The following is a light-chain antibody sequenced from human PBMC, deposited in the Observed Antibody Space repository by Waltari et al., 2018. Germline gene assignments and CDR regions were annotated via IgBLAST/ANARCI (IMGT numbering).Light chain of an antibody. CDR2: DVI. Sequence: WYQQHPDKAPKLMVYDVIERPSGVSTRFSGSKSGNTASLTISGLQAEDEADYYCCSYAGRNIWVFGGGTKVTVL. V-gene: IGLV2-23*02. J-gene: IGLJ3*02. CDR3: CSYAGRNIWV.